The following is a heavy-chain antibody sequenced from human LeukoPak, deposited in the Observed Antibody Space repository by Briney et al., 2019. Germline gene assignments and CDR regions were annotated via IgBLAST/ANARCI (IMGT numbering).Heavy chain of an antibody. CDR3: AKDMYSSSRYFDY. D-gene: IGHD6-6*01. CDR1: GFTFSSYG. CDR2: ISYDGSNK. J-gene: IGHJ4*02. V-gene: IGHV3-30*18. Sequence: PGGSLRLSCAASGFTFSSYGMHWVRQAPGKGLEWVAVISYDGSNKYYADSVKGRFTISRDNSKNTLYLQMNSLRAEDTAVYYCAKDMYSSSRYFDYWGQGTLVTVSS.